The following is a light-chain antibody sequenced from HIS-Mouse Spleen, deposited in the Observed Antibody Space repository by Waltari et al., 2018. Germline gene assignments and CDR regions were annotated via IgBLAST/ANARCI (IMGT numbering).Light chain of an antibody. CDR2: EVS. CDR1: SSDVCGYNY. V-gene: IGLV2-14*01. Sequence: QSALTQPASVSGSPRQSTTISCPGTSSDVCGYNYLSWYQQHPGKAPKLMIYEVSNRHSGVSNRFSGSKSGNTASLTISGLQAEDEADYYCSSYTSSSTLVFGGGTKLTVL. J-gene: IGLJ3*02. CDR3: SSYTSSSTLV.